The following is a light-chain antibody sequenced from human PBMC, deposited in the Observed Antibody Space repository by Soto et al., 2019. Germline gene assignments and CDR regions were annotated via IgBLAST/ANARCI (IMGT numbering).Light chain of an antibody. CDR2: KAS. Sequence: DIQMTQSPSTPSGSVGDRVTIPCRASQTISSWLACYQQKTANAPQLLIYKASTLKSGVPSRFSGSGSGTEFTLTISSLQPDDFATYYCQHYNSYSEAFGQGTKVDIK. CDR3: QHYNSYSEA. CDR1: QTISSW. V-gene: IGKV1-5*03. J-gene: IGKJ1*01.